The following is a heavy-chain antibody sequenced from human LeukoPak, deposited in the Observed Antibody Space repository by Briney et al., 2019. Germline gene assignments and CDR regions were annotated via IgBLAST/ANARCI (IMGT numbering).Heavy chain of an antibody. CDR2: IKGDGSDT. CDR1: GFTFSGYW. D-gene: IGHD1/OR15-1a*01. V-gene: IGHV3-74*01. Sequence: GGSLRLSCAASGFTFSGYWMHWARQSPGKGLVWVSCIKGDGSDTRYADSVKGRFTISRDNAKNALYLQMNSLTVEDTAVYYCARDPRNKGFDPWGQETLVTVSS. CDR3: ARDPRNKGFDP. J-gene: IGHJ5*02.